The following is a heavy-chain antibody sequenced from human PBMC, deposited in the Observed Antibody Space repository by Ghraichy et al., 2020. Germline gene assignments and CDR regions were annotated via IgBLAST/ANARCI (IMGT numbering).Heavy chain of an antibody. J-gene: IGHJ4*02. Sequence: SCAASGFTFSSYAMSWVRQAPGKGLEWVSAISGSGGSTYYADSVKGRFTISRDNSKNTLYLQMNSLRAEDTAVYYCAKHNYDYGDLRGYYFDYWGQGTLVTVSS. D-gene: IGHD4-17*01. CDR1: GFTFSSYA. V-gene: IGHV3-23*01. CDR2: ISGSGGST. CDR3: AKHNYDYGDLRGYYFDY.